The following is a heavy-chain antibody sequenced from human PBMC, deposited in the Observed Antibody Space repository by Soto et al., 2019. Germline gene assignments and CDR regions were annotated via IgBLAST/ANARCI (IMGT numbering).Heavy chain of an antibody. Sequence: QVQLVQSGAEVKKPGASVKVSCKASGYTFTSYAMHWVRQAPGQRLEWMGGINAGNGNTKYSQKFQGRVTITRDTSASPAYMELSSLRSEDTAVYYCARGPGGPDGPGDYWGQGTLVTVSS. J-gene: IGHJ4*02. CDR2: INAGNGNT. CDR3: ARGPGGPDGPGDY. V-gene: IGHV1-3*01. CDR1: GYTFTSYA. D-gene: IGHD2-15*01.